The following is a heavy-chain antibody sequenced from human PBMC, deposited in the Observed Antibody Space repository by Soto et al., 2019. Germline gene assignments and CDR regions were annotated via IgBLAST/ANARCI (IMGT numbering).Heavy chain of an antibody. V-gene: IGHV4-59*01. Sequence: QVQLQESGPGLVKPSETLSLTCTVSGGSISSYYWSWIRQPPGKGLEWIGYIYYSGSTNYNPSLKGRVTISVDTSKNQFSLKLSSVTAADTAVYYCARAGHSSSWTRRGMDVWGQGTTVTVSS. CDR2: IYYSGST. D-gene: IGHD6-13*01. CDR3: ARAGHSSSWTRRGMDV. J-gene: IGHJ6*02. CDR1: GGSISSYY.